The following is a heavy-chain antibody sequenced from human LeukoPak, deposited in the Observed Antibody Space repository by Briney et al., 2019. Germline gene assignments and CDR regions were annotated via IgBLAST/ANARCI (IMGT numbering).Heavy chain of an antibody. Sequence: PSETLSLTCAVSGDSFSRYLWNWVRQPPGKPLEYLGVINHGGKTNYNPSLKTRVILSVDKSKNQFSLRLTSVTAADTAVYFCARGSSFDGYCAPGACQAGYYDMWGQETPVTVSS. CDR1: GDSFSRYL. J-gene: IGHJ4*02. CDR3: ARGSSFDGYCAPGACQAGYYDM. D-gene: IGHD2-2*03. CDR2: INHGGKT. V-gene: IGHV4-34*01.